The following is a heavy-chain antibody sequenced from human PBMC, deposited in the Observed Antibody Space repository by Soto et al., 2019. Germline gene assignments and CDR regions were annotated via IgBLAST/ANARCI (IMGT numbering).Heavy chain of an antibody. D-gene: IGHD2-2*01. CDR1: GGSIRSGGYY. CDR3: ARASLGYCSSTSCRSNWFDP. CDR2: IYYTGST. V-gene: IGHV4-31*03. Sequence: TLSLTCTVSGGSIRSGGYYWTWIRQHPGKGLGWIGYIYYTGSTYYNPSLKSRVTISVDTSKNQFSLKLSSVTAADTAVHYCARASLGYCSSTSCRSNWFDPWGHGTLVT. J-gene: IGHJ5*02.